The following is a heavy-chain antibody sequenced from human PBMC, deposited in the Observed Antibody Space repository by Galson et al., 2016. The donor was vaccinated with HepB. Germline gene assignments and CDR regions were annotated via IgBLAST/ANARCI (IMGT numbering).Heavy chain of an antibody. V-gene: IGHV4-31*01. CDR1: GGSISSGGYY. CDR2: IYYSGST. Sequence: TLSLTCTVSGGSISSGGYYWSWIRQHPGKGLEWIGYIYYSGSTYYNPSLKSPVTISVDTSKNQFSLKLSSVTAADTAVYYCANSRNYYYGMDVWGKGTTVTVSS. CDR3: ANSRNYYYGMDV. J-gene: IGHJ6*04. D-gene: IGHD2/OR15-2a*01.